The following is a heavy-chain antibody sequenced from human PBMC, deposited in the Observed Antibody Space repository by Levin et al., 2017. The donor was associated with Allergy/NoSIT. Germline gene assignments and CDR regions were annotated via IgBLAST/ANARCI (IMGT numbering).Heavy chain of an antibody. D-gene: IGHD5-12*01. Sequence: LSLTCAAPGFTFSSYGMHWVRQAPGKGLEWVAVISYDGSNKYYADSVKGRFTISRDNSKNTLYLQMNSLRAEDTAVYYCAQDSGYDYPIGYWGQGTLVTVSS. CDR3: AQDSGYDYPIGY. CDR1: GFTFSSYG. V-gene: IGHV3-30*18. CDR2: ISYDGSNK. J-gene: IGHJ4*02.